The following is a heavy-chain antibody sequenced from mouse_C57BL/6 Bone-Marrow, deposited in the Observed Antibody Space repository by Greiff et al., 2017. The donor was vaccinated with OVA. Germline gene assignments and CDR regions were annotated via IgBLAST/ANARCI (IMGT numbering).Heavy chain of an antibody. J-gene: IGHJ1*03. CDR1: GFTFSDYG. CDR2: SSNLAYSI. D-gene: IGHD1-1*01. V-gene: IGHV5-15*01. Sequence: EVKLVESGGGLVQPGGSLKLSCAASGFTFSDYGMAWVRPAPRKGPAWVAFSSNLAYSIYYADTVTGRFTMSRENAKNTLYLEMSSLRSEDTAMYYCARKGDYYGSSYWYFDVWGTGTTVTVSS. CDR3: ARKGDYYGSSYWYFDV.